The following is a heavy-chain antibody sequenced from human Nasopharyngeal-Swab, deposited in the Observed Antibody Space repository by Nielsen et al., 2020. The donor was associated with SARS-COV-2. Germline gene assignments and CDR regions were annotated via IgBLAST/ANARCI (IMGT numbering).Heavy chain of an antibody. CDR1: GFTFDDYG. J-gene: IGHJ4*02. CDR3: AKGVHYMSYFHTPPSDH. D-gene: IGHD3-10*01. CDR2: ISWDGVNT. Sequence: GGSLRLSCVASGFTFDDYGLHWVRQVPGQGLEWVSLISWDGVNTYYADSVKGRFTISRDNSRNSLFLQMNSLKTEDTALYYCAKGVHYMSYFHTPPSDHWGQGTPVTVSS. V-gene: IGHV3-43*01.